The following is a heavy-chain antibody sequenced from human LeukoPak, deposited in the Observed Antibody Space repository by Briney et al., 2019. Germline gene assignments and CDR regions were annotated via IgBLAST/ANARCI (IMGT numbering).Heavy chain of an antibody. J-gene: IGHJ5*02. Sequence: ASVKVSCKASGYTFTSYGISWVRQAPGQGLEWMGWISAYNGNTNYAQKFQGGVTMTRDTSISTAYMELSSLRSDDTAVYYCARPHTVLYNWFDPWGQGTLVTVS. CDR1: GYTFTSYG. V-gene: IGHV1-18*01. CDR2: ISAYNGNT. CDR3: ARPHTVLYNWFDP. D-gene: IGHD4-11*01.